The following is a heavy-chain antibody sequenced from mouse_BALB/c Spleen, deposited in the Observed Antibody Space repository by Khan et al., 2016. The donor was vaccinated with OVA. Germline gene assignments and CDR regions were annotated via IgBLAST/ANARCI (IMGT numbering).Heavy chain of an antibody. CDR1: GYTITSYW. V-gene: IGHV1S41*01. J-gene: IGHJ4*01. D-gene: IGHD1-1*01. CDR3: ATGNYYVNSAYARDY. CDR2: IAPGSGST. Sequence: DLVKPGASVKLSCKASGYTITSYWINWIKQRPGQGLERIGRIAPGSGSTSYKEMVKDRATLTVDTATSTAYIQVRRLSSEDSAVYFCATGNYYVNSAYARDYWGQGTSLTVSS.